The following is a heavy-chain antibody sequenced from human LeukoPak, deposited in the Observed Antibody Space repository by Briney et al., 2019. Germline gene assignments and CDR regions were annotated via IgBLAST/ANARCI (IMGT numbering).Heavy chain of an antibody. V-gene: IGHV4-39*07. CDR1: GGSISSSSYY. CDR3: ARDFKALDY. J-gene: IGHJ4*02. Sequence: SETLSHTCTVSGGSISSSSYYWGWIRQPPGKGLEWIGSIYYSGSTYYNPSLKSRVTISVDTSKNQFSLKLSSVTAADTAVYYCARDFKALDYWGQGTLVTVSS. CDR2: IYYSGST.